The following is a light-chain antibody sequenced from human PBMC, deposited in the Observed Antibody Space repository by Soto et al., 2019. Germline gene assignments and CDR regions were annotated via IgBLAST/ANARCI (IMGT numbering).Light chain of an antibody. CDR1: SGDIGTYNF. CDR2: EVS. V-gene: IGLV2-14*01. CDR3: SSYTRSSTFVI. Sequence: QSALTQPASVSGSPGQSITISCTGTSGDIGTYNFVSWYQQHPGKAHQLMMFEVSNRPFGVSNRFSGSKSGNKAALTSSGLQDEEEADYYCSSYTRSSTFVIFGGGTKVTVL. J-gene: IGLJ2*01.